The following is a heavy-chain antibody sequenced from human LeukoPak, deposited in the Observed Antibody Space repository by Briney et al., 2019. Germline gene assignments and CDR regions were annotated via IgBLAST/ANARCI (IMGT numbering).Heavy chain of an antibody. J-gene: IGHJ4*02. Sequence: GGSLRLSCAASGFTFSAYYMSWVRQAPGKALEWVSSISGSGGNTYYADSVKGRFTISRDNSKNTLYLQVNSLRAEDTAVYYCAKDTQPYYYDSSGTTDYWGQGTLVTVSS. D-gene: IGHD3-22*01. CDR3: AKDTQPYYYDSSGTTDY. V-gene: IGHV3-23*01. CDR1: GFTFSAYY. CDR2: ISGSGGNT.